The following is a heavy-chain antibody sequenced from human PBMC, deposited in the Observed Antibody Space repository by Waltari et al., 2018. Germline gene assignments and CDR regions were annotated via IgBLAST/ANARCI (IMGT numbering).Heavy chain of an antibody. Sequence: EVQLVQSGAEVKKPGESLKISCKGSGYSFTSYWIGWVRQMPGKGLEWMGSMCPGYSETRYSPSFQGQVTISADKSISTAYLKWSGLKASDTAMYYCARQGRDGYNLAQNAFDIWGQGTMVTVSS. CDR1: GYSFTSYW. D-gene: IGHD5-12*01. J-gene: IGHJ3*02. CDR2: MCPGYSET. CDR3: ARQGRDGYNLAQNAFDI. V-gene: IGHV5-51*01.